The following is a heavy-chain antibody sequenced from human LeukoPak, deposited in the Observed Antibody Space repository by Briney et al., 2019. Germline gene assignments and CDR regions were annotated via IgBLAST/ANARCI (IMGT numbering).Heavy chain of an antibody. V-gene: IGHV1-46*01. CDR3: ARDYSAMALLYYFDY. CDR2: IYPRGGST. D-gene: IGHD5-18*01. Sequence: ASVKVSCKASGYTFTDHHLHWLRQAPGQGIEWLGIIYPRGGSTAYAQGFQDRVTMTRDTSISTAYMELSRLRSDDTAVYYCARDYSAMALLYYFDYWGQGTLVTVSS. J-gene: IGHJ4*02. CDR1: GYTFTDHH.